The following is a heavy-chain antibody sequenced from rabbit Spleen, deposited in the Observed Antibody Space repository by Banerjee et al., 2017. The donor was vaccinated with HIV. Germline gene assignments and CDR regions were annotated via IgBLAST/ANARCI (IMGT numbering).Heavy chain of an antibody. CDR1: GFSFSSSYD. CDR2: IYTGNGHT. CDR3: ARDAGSGAYLDGYFNL. D-gene: IGHD4-2*01. J-gene: IGHJ4*01. V-gene: IGHV1S45*01. Sequence: QEQLVESGGGLVQPEGSLTLTCTASGFSFSSSYDMCWVRQAPGKGLEWIGCIYTGNGHTHYASWAKGRFTISKTSSTTVTLQMTSLTAADTATYFCARDAGSGAYLDGYFNLWGPGTLVTVS.